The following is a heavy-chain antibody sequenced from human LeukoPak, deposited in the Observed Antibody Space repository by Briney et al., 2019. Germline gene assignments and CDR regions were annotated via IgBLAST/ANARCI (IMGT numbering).Heavy chain of an antibody. CDR2: IYYSGSP. Sequence: SETLSLTCTVSGVSISNYYWSWIRQPPGKGLEWIGYIYYSGSPNYNPSLKSRVTISVDTSKNQFSLKLSSVTAADTAVYYCARVGGTNYYYYGMDVWGQGTTVTVSS. CDR1: GVSISNYY. CDR3: ARVGGTNYYYYGMDV. D-gene: IGHD1-26*01. J-gene: IGHJ6*02. V-gene: IGHV4-59*01.